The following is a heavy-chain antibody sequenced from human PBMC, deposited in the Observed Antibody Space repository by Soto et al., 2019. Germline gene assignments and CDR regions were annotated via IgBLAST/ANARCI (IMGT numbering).Heavy chain of an antibody. CDR1: GGTFSTYT. CDR2: IIPIFGRT. Sequence: QVHLAQSGAEVKKPGSSVKVSCRALGGTFSTYTISWVRQAPGQGLEWMGAIIPIFGRTNYAQKFQGRVTISADESTSTAYVELSSLRSEDTALYYCALLIPMTGVYWGQGSLVTVSS. J-gene: IGHJ4*02. CDR3: ALLIPMTGVY. V-gene: IGHV1-69*01. D-gene: IGHD3-10*01.